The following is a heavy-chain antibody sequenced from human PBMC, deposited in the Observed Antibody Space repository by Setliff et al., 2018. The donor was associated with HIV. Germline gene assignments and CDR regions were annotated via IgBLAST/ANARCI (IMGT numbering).Heavy chain of an antibody. D-gene: IGHD5-12*01. Sequence: GGSLRLSCAASGFTFDDYGMSWVRQTPRKGLGWVSGINWNGGSTGYADSVKGRFTISRDNVKNSLYLQMNSLRAEDTAVYYCARDIGEGYNFGWFDYYYYYGMDVWGQGTTVTVSS. CDR2: INWNGGST. J-gene: IGHJ6*02. CDR3: ARDIGEGYNFGWFDYYYYYGMDV. CDR1: GFTFDDYG. V-gene: IGHV3-20*04.